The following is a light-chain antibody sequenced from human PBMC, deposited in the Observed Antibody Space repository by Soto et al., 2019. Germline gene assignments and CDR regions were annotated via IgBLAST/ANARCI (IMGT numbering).Light chain of an antibody. J-gene: IGKJ1*01. CDR3: QQYGRSPWT. Sequence: EIVLTQSPGTLSLSPGERATLSCRASQSVSSSYLAWYQQKPGQAPRLLIYGASSRATGIPDRFSGSGSGTDFTLTISRLEPEDFAVYYCQQYGRSPWTLGKGTKVEIK. CDR1: QSVSSSY. V-gene: IGKV3-20*01. CDR2: GAS.